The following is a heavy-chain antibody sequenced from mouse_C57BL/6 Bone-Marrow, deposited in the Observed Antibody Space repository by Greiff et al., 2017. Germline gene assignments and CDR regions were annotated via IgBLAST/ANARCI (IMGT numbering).Heavy chain of an antibody. CDR2: INPYNGGT. V-gene: IGHV1-19*01. Sequence: VQLQQSGPVLVKPGASVKMSCKASGYTFTDYYMNWVKQSHGKSLEWIGVINPYNGGTSYNQKFKGKATLTVDKSSSTAYMELNSLTSEDSAVYYCARADYYVAVFAYWGQGTLVTVAA. D-gene: IGHD1-1*01. J-gene: IGHJ3*01. CDR1: GYTFTDYY. CDR3: ARADYYVAVFAY.